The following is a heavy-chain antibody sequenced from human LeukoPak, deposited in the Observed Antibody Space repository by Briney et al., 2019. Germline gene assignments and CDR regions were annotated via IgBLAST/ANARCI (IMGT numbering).Heavy chain of an antibody. J-gene: IGHJ4*02. CDR2: ISGSGGST. CDR1: GFTFSSYT. CDR3: AKGGPTSGWYSVDY. D-gene: IGHD6-19*01. V-gene: IGHV3-23*01. Sequence: GGSLRLSCAASGFTFSSYTLSWVRQAPGKGLEWVSAISGSGGSTFYAASVKGRFTFSRDNSKNTMYLQMNSLTAEDTAVYYCAKGGPTSGWYSVDYWGQGTLVTVSS.